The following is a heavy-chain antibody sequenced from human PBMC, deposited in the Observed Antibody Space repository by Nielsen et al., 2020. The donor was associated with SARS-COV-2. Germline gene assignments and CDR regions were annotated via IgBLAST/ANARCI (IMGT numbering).Heavy chain of an antibody. CDR3: GRDWGVDPFHYGMAV. Sequence: GESLKISCAASGFSFSTYWMHWVRQAPGKGLVWVSRINQDGSTTNYGDSVKGRFTISRDNSKNTLYLQMNSLRVEDTAVYYCGRDWGVDPFHYGMAVWGQGTTVTVSS. J-gene: IGHJ6*02. CDR2: INQDGSTT. D-gene: IGHD3-16*01. CDR1: GFSFSTYW. V-gene: IGHV3-74*01.